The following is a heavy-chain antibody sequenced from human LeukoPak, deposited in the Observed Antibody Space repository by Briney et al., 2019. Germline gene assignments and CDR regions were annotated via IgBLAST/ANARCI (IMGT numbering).Heavy chain of an antibody. D-gene: IGHD3-22*01. J-gene: IGHJ4*02. Sequence: GGSLRLSCAVSGFTFSTYWMHWVRQAPGKGLVWVSRINTDGSLINYADSVKGRFTMSRDNSKNTLYLQMNSLRAEDTAVYYCARDHYYDSSGYPHYWGQGTLVTVSS. CDR3: ARDHYYDSSGYPHY. CDR1: GFTFSTYW. V-gene: IGHV3-74*01. CDR2: INTDGSLI.